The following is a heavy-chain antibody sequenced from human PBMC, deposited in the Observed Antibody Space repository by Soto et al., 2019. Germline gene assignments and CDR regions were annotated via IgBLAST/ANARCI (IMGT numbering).Heavy chain of an antibody. CDR1: GFTFSSYA. V-gene: IGHV3-23*01. CDR2: ISGSGGTT. D-gene: IGHD3-22*01. CDR3: TARYYYDSSGSNAGARSFDY. J-gene: IGHJ4*02. Sequence: GGSLRLSCAASGFTFSSYAMSWVHQAPGKGLEWVSAISGSGGTTDYAAPVKGRFTISRDDSKNTLYLQMNSLKTEDTAVYYCTARYYYDSSGSNAGARSFDYSGQGTLVTVSS.